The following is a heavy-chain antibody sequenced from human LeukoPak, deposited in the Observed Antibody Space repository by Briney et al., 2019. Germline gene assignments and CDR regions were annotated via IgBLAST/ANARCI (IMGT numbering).Heavy chain of an antibody. J-gene: IGHJ4*02. CDR1: GYTFTGYY. CDR3: ARASVRLLWFGPHFDY. V-gene: IGHV1-8*02. Sequence: ASVKVSCKASGYTFTGYYMHWVRQAPGQGLEWMGWMNPNSGNTGYAQKFQGRVTMTRNTSINTAYMELSSLRSEDTAVYYCARASVRLLWFGPHFDYWGQGTLVTVSS. CDR2: MNPNSGNT. D-gene: IGHD3-10*01.